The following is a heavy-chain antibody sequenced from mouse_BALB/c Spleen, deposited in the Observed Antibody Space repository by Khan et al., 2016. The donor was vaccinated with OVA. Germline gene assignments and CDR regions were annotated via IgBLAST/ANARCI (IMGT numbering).Heavy chain of an antibody. Sequence: QIQLVQSGPELKKPGATVKISCKASGYTFKNHGMNWVKQSPGKGLKWMGWIDTYTGEPTYVEDFKGRFAFSLETSASTAYLQINNLKNEDTATYFGARPPFFAYIMVYWGQGTSVTVSS. CDR1: GYTFKNHG. CDR3: ARPPFFAYIMVY. V-gene: IGHV9-3-1*01. J-gene: IGHJ4*01. CDR2: IDTYTGEP. D-gene: IGHD1-3*01.